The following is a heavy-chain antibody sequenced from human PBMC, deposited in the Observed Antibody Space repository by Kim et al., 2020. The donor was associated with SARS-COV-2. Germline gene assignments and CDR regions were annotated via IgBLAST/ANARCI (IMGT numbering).Heavy chain of an antibody. CDR2: IGTAGDT. Sequence: GGSLRLSCAASGFTFSSYDMHWVRQATGKGLEWVSAIGTAGDTYYPGSVKGRFTISRENAKNSLYLQMNSLRAGDTAVYYCARAERSEQWLVRSGLDASEVYYFDYWGQGTLVTVSS. V-gene: IGHV3-13*01. J-gene: IGHJ4*02. CDR1: GFTFSSYD. CDR3: ARAERSEQWLVRSGLDASEVYYFDY. D-gene: IGHD6-19*01.